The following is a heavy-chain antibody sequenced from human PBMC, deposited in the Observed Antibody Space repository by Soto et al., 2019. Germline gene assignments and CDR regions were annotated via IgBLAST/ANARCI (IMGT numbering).Heavy chain of an antibody. Sequence: QVQLVQSGAEVKKPGASVKVSCKASGYTFSSYDINWVRQATGQGLEWMGWMNPNSGDTGYAQKFQGRVAMTRDSSISAAYMELSSLRSEDTAVYYWARAHLYCSGAGCYDYWGQGTLVTVSS. V-gene: IGHV1-8*01. CDR3: ARAHLYCSGAGCYDY. D-gene: IGHD2-15*01. J-gene: IGHJ4*02. CDR1: GYTFSSYD. CDR2: MNPNSGDT.